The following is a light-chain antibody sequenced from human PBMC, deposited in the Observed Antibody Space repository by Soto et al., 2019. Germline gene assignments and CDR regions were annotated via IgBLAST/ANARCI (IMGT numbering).Light chain of an antibody. Sequence: QSALTQPASVSGSPGQSITIPCTGISSDVGSSDLVSWYQQHPGRAPKLMIYEASKRPSGVANRFSGSKSVNTASLTISGLQAEDEADYYCCSYSGSITWVFGGGTKLTVL. V-gene: IGLV2-23*01. CDR3: CSYSGSITWV. CDR2: EAS. CDR1: SSDVGSSDL. J-gene: IGLJ3*02.